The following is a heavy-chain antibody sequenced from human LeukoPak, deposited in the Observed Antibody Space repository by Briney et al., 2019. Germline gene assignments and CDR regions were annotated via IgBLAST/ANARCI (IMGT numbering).Heavy chain of an antibody. CDR1: GFTFSSYW. CDR2: IKQDGSEK. J-gene: IGHJ6*02. V-gene: IGHV3-7*01. CDR3: ARSPRDYYYYYCMDV. Sequence: AGGSLRLSCAASGFTFSSYWMSWVRQAPGKGLEWVANIKQDGSEKYYVDSVKGRFTISRDNAKNSLYLQMNSLRAEDTAVYYCARSPRDYYYYYCMDVWGQGTTVTVSS.